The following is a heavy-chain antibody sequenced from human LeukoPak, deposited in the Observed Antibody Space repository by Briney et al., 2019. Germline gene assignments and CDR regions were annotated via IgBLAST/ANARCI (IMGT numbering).Heavy chain of an antibody. V-gene: IGHV1-24*01. Sequence: ASVKVSCKVSGYTLTELSMHWVRQAPGKGLEWMGGFDPEDGETIYAQKFQGRVTMTEDTSTDTAYMELSSLRSEDTAVYYSATYSSSWYYFDYWGQGTLVTVSS. CDR3: ATYSSSWYYFDY. CDR1: GYTLTELS. J-gene: IGHJ4*02. CDR2: FDPEDGET. D-gene: IGHD6-13*01.